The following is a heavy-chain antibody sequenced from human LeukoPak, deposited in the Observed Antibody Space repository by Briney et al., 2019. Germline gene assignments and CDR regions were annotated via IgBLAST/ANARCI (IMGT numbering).Heavy chain of an antibody. CDR3: ARGLTRYFDLSNAFDI. V-gene: IGHV1-8*01. D-gene: IGHD3-9*01. CDR1: GYTFTSYE. CDR2: MNPNSGNT. J-gene: IGHJ3*02. Sequence: GASVKVSCKASGYTFTSYEINWVRQATGQGLEWMGWMNPNSGNTGYAQKLQGRVTMTRNTSISTAYMELSSLRSEDTAVYYCARGLTRYFDLSNAFDIWGQGTMVTVSS.